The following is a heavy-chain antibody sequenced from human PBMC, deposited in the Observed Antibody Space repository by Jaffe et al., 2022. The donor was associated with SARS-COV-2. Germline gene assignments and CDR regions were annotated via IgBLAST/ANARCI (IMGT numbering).Heavy chain of an antibody. J-gene: IGHJ5*02. CDR3: ARDRSGHETNWFDP. CDR1: GGSISSGGYY. D-gene: IGHD3-16*02. Sequence: QVQLQESGPGLVKPSQTLSLTCTVSGGSISSGGYYWSWIRQHPGKGLEWIGYIYYSGSTYYNPSLKSRVTISVDTSKNQFSLKLSSVTAADTAVYYCARDRSGHETNWFDPWGQGTLVTVSS. V-gene: IGHV4-31*03. CDR2: IYYSGST.